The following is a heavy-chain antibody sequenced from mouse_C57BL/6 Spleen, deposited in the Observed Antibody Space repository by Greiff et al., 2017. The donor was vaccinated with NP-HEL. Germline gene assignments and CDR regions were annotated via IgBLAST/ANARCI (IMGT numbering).Heavy chain of an antibody. CDR2: IYPSDSET. CDR3: ARECGSSYVYAMDY. D-gene: IGHD1-1*01. CDR1: GYTFTSYW. V-gene: IGHV1-61*01. J-gene: IGHJ4*01. Sequence: QVQLQQPGAELVRPGSSVKLSCKASGYTFTSYWMDWVKQRPGQGLEWIGNIYPSDSETHYNQKFKDKATLTVDKSSSTAYMQLSSLTSEDSAVYYCARECGSSYVYAMDYWGQGTSVTVSS.